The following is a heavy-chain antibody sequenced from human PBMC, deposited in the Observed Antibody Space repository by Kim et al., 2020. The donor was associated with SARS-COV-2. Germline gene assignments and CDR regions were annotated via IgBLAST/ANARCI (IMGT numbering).Heavy chain of an antibody. CDR3: ASRYYYDSSGPPRY. V-gene: IGHV3-48*03. J-gene: IGHJ4*02. D-gene: IGHD3-22*01. CDR1: GLTFSNYE. Sequence: GGSLRLSCAASGLTFSNYEMTWVRQPPGKGLDWISYISSSGSTIYYADSVKGRFTISRDDAKNSLYLQMSSLRAEDTAVYYCASRYYYDSSGPPRYWGQGTLVTVSS. CDR2: ISSSGSTI.